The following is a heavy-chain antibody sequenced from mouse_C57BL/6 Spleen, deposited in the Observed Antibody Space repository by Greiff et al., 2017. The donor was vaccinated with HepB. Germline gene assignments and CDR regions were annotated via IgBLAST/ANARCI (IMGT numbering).Heavy chain of an antibody. D-gene: IGHD1-1*01. CDR1: GYTFTGYW. V-gene: IGHV1-9*01. Sequence: VKLLESGAELMKPGASVKLSCKASGYTFTGYWIEWVKQRPGHGLEWIGEILPGSGSTNYNEKFKGKATFTADTSSNTAYMQLSSLTTEDSAIYYCARVYYYGSSYRGAMDYWGQGTSVTVSS. CDR3: ARVYYYGSSYRGAMDY. CDR2: ILPGSGST. J-gene: IGHJ4*01.